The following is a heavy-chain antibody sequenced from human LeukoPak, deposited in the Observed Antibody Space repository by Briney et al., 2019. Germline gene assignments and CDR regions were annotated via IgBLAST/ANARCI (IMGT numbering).Heavy chain of an antibody. CDR2: INNDGSDT. CDR1: GITFSSYW. V-gene: IGHV3-74*01. D-gene: IGHD3-10*01. Sequence: GGSLRLSCAASGITFSSYWTHWVRQAPGKGLEWVSRINNDGSDTTYADSVKGRFTVSRDNAKNTLYVEMNSLRADDTAVYYCARGLRGPDYWGQGTLVTVSS. CDR3: ARGLRGPDY. J-gene: IGHJ4*02.